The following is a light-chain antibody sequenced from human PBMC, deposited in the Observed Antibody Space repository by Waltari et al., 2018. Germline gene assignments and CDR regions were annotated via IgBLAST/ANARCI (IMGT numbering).Light chain of an antibody. CDR1: QSVSSN. Sequence: EIVMTQSPATLSVSPGERATLSCRASQSVSSNLAWDQQKPGQAPRLLIYGASNRATGLPARFSGGGSGTEFTLTISSLQSEDFAVYYCQQYNNWPSLTFGGGTKVEIK. J-gene: IGKJ4*01. CDR3: QQYNNWPSLT. V-gene: IGKV3-15*01. CDR2: GAS.